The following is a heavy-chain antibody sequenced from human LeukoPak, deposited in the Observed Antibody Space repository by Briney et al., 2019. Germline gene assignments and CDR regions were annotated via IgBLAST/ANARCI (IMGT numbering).Heavy chain of an antibody. Sequence: PSETLSLTCAVYGGSFSGYYWSWIRQPPGKGLEWIGEINHSGSTNYNPSLKSRVTISVDTSKNQFSLKLSSVTAADTAVYYCATSIAVAGTEGFDYWGQGTLVTVSS. CDR1: GGSFSGYY. CDR3: ATSIAVAGTEGFDY. D-gene: IGHD6-19*01. CDR2: INHSGST. V-gene: IGHV4-34*01. J-gene: IGHJ4*02.